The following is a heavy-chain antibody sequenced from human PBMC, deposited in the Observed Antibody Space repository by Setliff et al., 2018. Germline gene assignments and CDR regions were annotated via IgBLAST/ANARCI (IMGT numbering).Heavy chain of an antibody. Sequence: ASVKVSCKASGYTFTDFGINWVRQAPGQGLEWLGWISPHSGNVYSAPKLQGRVTLTTDTSTSTAYLELRSLGSDDTAVYYCSRLVRFCTKTACQRLSGGEFWGQGTLVTVSS. CDR2: ISPHSGNV. D-gene: IGHD3-3*01. V-gene: IGHV1-18*01. CDR3: SRLVRFCTKTACQRLSGGEF. J-gene: IGHJ4*02. CDR1: GYTFTDFG.